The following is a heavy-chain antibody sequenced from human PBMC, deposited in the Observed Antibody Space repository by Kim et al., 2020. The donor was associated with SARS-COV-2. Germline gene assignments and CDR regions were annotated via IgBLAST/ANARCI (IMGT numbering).Heavy chain of an antibody. D-gene: IGHD2-2*01. V-gene: IGHV5-51*01. CDR1: GYSFTTFW. J-gene: IGHJ3*02. Sequence: GESLKISCKGSGYSFTTFWIAWVRQMPGKGLEWMGIIFPGDSNTKYSPSFQGQVTISVDRSLSGAYLQWSSLKASDTAMYYCARRYCSSTSCPPYNAFDIWGQGTMVTVSS. CDR2: IFPGDSNT. CDR3: ARRYCSSTSCPPYNAFDI.